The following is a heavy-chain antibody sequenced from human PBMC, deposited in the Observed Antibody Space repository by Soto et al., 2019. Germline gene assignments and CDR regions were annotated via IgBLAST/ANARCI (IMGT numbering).Heavy chain of an antibody. CDR1: GGSISSYY. V-gene: IGHV4-59*01. J-gene: IGHJ4*02. D-gene: IGHD4-17*01. Sequence: SETLSLTCTVSGGSISSYYWSWIRQPPGKGLEWIGYIYYSGSTNYNPSLKSRVTISVDTSKNQFSLKLSSVTAADTAVYYCATLTTVTTSFDYWGQGTLVTVSS. CDR2: IYYSGST. CDR3: ATLTTVTTSFDY.